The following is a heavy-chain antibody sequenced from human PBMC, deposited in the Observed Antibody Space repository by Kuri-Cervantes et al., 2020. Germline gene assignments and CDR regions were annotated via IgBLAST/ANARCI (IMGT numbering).Heavy chain of an antibody. CDR2: IWYDGSNK. J-gene: IGHJ3*02. Sequence: GGSLRLSCAVSGFTFSSYGMHWVRQAPGKGLEWVAVIWYDGSNKYYADSVKGRFTISRDNSKNTLYLQMNSLRAEDTAVYYCARDWGEFGDGAFDIWGQGTMVTVSS. CDR3: ARDWGEFGDGAFDI. V-gene: IGHV3-33*01. CDR1: GFTFSSYG. D-gene: IGHD3-16*01.